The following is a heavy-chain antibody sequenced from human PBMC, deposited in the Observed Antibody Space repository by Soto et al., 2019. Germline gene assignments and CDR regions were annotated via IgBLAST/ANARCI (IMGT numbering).Heavy chain of an antibody. Sequence: SLRLSCAASGFTFSSYAMSWVRQTPGKGLEWVSAISGSADSTYYADSVKGRFSISRDNSKNTLYLQMNSLRAEDTAVYYCAKGGNDFWSGYPLDYWGQGTLVTVSS. J-gene: IGHJ4*02. CDR2: ISGSADST. D-gene: IGHD3-3*01. CDR1: GFTFSSYA. CDR3: AKGGNDFWSGYPLDY. V-gene: IGHV3-23*01.